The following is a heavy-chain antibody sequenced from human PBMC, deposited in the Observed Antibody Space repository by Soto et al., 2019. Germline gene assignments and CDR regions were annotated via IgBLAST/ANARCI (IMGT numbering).Heavy chain of an antibody. J-gene: IGHJ4*02. Sequence: GGSLRLSCAASGFTFSNFAMSWVRQAPGKGLEWISSLTGSGSGSYSADSVKGRFTISRDNSKNTLYLQMNSLRADDTAVYYCAKGGRDGYNPFDYWGQGTLVTVSS. CDR3: AKGGRDGYNPFDY. V-gene: IGHV3-23*01. CDR2: LTGSGSGS. D-gene: IGHD5-12*01. CDR1: GFTFSNFA.